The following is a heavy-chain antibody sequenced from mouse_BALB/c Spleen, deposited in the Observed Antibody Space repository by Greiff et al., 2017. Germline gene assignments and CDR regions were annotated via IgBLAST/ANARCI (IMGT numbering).Heavy chain of an antibody. CDR1: GFTFSSFG. CDR3: ARSIYYGNYVNYFDY. J-gene: IGHJ2*01. V-gene: IGHV5-17*02. Sequence: EVMLVESGGGLVQPGGSRKLSCAASGFTFSSFGMHWVRQAPEKGLEWVAYISSGSSTIYYADTVKGRFTISRDNPKNTLFLQMTSLRSEDTAMYYCARSIYYGNYVNYFDYWGQGTTLTVSS. D-gene: IGHD2-1*01. CDR2: ISSGSSTI.